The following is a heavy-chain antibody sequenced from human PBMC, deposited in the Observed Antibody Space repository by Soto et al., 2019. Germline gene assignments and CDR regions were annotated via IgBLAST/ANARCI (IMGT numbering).Heavy chain of an antibody. CDR2: FYRGGST. CDR1: GFSVSDSS. CDR3: ARDLGGNDLLNTYYDGMDV. D-gene: IGHD1-1*01. V-gene: IGHV3-53*02. J-gene: IGHJ6*02. Sequence: EVQLVETGGGLIQPGGSLRLSCEVSGFSVSDSSMSWVRQAPGKGLEWVSVFYRGGSTDYADSVKGRGTVSRDTFKNTLCRQMDSLTVEDTAVYFWARDLGGNDLLNTYYDGMDVWGQGTTVTVS.